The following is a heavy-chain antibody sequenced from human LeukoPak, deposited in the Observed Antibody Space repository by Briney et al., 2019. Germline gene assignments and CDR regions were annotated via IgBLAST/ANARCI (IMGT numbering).Heavy chain of an antibody. CDR2: INSDGSIT. D-gene: IGHD1-26*01. CDR3: ARDGGFATVDY. J-gene: IGHJ4*02. CDR1: GFTLSRYW. V-gene: IGHV3-74*01. Sequence: GGSMRLSCAASGFTLSRYWMHWVRQAPGKGLVWVSRINSDGSITTYADSVKGRFTISRDNAKNTLYLQMNSLRSEDTAVYYCARDGGFATVDYWGQGTLVTVSS.